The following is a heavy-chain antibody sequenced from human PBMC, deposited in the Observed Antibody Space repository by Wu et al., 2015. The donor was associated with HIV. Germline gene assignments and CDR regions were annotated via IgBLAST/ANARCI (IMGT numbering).Heavy chain of an antibody. D-gene: IGHD3-22*01. CDR1: GGTFSSYA. Sequence: QVQLVQSGAEVRKPGSSVKVSCQASGGTFSSYAVTWVRQAPGQGLEWMGGIIPIFDTAKYAQKFQDRVTITADESTNIAYMELRGLRPEDTAVYYCARGGPNGGYYDSGIYYFDTWGQGTLVTVSS. CDR3: ARGGPNGGYYDSGIYYFDT. J-gene: IGHJ4*02. V-gene: IGHV1-69*12. CDR2: IIPIFDTA.